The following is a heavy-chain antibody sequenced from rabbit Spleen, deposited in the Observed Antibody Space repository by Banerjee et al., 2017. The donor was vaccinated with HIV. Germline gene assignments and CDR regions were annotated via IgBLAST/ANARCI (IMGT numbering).Heavy chain of an antibody. D-gene: IGHD6-1*01. V-gene: IGHV1S45*01. CDR1: GFSLTTYW. CDR3: ARDLLYAGFVDYGYGTDL. CDR2: IDTGTGSA. Sequence: QQQVEESGGGLVQPKGSLTLTCTASGFSLTTYWMCWVRQAPGKGLEWFGCIDTGTGSAHYASWVKGRVTISKTSSTTVTLQVTSLTAADTATYFCARDLLYAGFVDYGYGTDLWGPGTLVTVS. J-gene: IGHJ4*01.